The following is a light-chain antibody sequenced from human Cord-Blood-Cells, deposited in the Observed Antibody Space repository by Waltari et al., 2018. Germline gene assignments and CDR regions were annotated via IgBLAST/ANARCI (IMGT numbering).Light chain of an antibody. CDR2: EVS. CDR3: SSYAGSNKV. Sequence: QSALTQPPSASGSPGQSVTISCTGTSSDVGGYNYVPWYQQHPGKAPKLMLYEVSKRPSGVPDRFSGSKSGNTASLTVSGLQAEDEADYYCSSYAGSNKVFGGGTKLTVL. V-gene: IGLV2-8*01. CDR1: SSDVGGYNY. J-gene: IGLJ3*02.